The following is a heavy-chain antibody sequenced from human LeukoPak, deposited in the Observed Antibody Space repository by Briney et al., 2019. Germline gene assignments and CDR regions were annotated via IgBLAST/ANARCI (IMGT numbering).Heavy chain of an antibody. Sequence: SETLSLTCSVSGGSFSNYFWSWIRQPPGKGLEWIGFIYYTGSTSFNPSLRGRVSISLDTSKHQFSLNLTSVTAADTAKYYCARARMVTFFDDWGPGTLVTVSS. D-gene: IGHD5-18*01. CDR1: GGSFSNYF. CDR3: ARARMVTFFDD. CDR2: IYYTGST. V-gene: IGHV4-59*01. J-gene: IGHJ4*02.